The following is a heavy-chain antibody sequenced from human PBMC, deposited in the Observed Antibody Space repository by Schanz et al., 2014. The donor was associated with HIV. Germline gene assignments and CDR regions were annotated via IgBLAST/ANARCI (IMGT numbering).Heavy chain of an antibody. Sequence: EVQLVESGGDFVQPGGSLRLSCAASGFTFSSYSMNWVRQAPGKGLEWVSSISSSSSFIYYADSVKGRFTISRDNAKNSLYLQMNSLRAEDTAVYYCARGYGGYDHYDYWGQGTLVTVSS. CDR3: ARGYGGYDHYDY. V-gene: IGHV3-21*01. CDR1: GFTFSSYS. D-gene: IGHD5-12*01. CDR2: ISSSSSFI. J-gene: IGHJ4*02.